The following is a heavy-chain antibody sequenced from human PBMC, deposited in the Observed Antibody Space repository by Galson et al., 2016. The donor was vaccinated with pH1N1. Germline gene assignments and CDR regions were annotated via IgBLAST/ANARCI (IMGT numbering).Heavy chain of an antibody. CDR3: ARAIGSRSAY. CDR1: GFTFSNYW. Sequence: SLRLSCAASGFTFSNYWMHWVRQVPGKGLEWVANIKEDGSDTYYVDSVRGRFTISRDNAKNSLYLQMNSLRDEDTALYHCARAIGSRSAYWGQGTLVTVSS. D-gene: IGHD3-16*02. V-gene: IGHV3-7*01. J-gene: IGHJ4*02. CDR2: IKEDGSDT.